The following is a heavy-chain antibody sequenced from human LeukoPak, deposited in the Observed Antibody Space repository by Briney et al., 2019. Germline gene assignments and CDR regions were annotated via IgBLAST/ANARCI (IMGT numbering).Heavy chain of an antibody. D-gene: IGHD1-26*01. CDR3: AKAGSIRFDY. Sequence: GGSLRLSCAASGFTFSNYPIHWVRQAPGKGLEWVSGISGSGSGGSTYYADSVKGRFTISRDNSKNTLYLQMNSLRAEDTAVYYCAKAGSIRFDYWGQGTLVTVSS. CDR1: GFTFSNYP. CDR2: ISGSGSGGST. V-gene: IGHV3-23*01. J-gene: IGHJ4*02.